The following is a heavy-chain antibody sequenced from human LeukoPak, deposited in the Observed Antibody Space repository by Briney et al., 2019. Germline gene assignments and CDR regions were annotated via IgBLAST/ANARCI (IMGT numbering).Heavy chain of an antibody. Sequence: GGSLRLSCAASGFTFSSYSMNWVRQAPGKGLGWVSSISSSSSYIYYADSVKGRFTISRDNAKNSLYLQMNSLRAEDTAVYYCARGVRQWLAHNWFDPWGQGTLVTVSS. D-gene: IGHD6-19*01. V-gene: IGHV3-21*01. CDR1: GFTFSSYS. J-gene: IGHJ5*02. CDR2: ISSSSSYI. CDR3: ARGVRQWLAHNWFDP.